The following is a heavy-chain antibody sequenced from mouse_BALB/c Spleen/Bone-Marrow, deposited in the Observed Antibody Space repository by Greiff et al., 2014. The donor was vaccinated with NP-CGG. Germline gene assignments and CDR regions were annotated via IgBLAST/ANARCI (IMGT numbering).Heavy chain of an antibody. CDR3: ARDKGRVFFDY. CDR1: GFTFTDYY. CDR2: IRNKANGYTT. V-gene: IGHV7-3*02. Sequence: EVNVVESGGGLVQPGGSLRLSCATSGFTFTDYYMNWVRQPPGKALEWLGLIRNKANGYTTEYSASVKSRFTISRDNSQNILYLQMNTLRVDDSATYYCARDKGRVFFDYWGQGTTLTVSS. J-gene: IGHJ2*01.